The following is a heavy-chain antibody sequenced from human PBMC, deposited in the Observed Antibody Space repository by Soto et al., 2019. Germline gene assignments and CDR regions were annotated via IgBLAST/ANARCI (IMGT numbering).Heavy chain of an antibody. CDR3: VKDWSGSTCPCMDV. Sequence: GGSLRLSCAAAGFTFSSYAMTWVCQAPGKGPEWVATISGGDGSTYYGDSVKGRFTIYRDNSKKSLYLQMTSLRAQDTAVYYCVKDWSGSTCPCMDVWGQGTTVTVSS. J-gene: IGHJ6*02. CDR1: GFTFSSYA. CDR2: ISGGDGST. V-gene: IGHV3-23*01. D-gene: IGHD2-2*01.